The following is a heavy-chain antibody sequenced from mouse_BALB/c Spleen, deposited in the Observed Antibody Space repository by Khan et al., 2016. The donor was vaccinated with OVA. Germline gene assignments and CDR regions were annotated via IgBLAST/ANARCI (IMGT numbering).Heavy chain of an antibody. V-gene: IGHV14-3*02. CDR3: ARINA. CDR2: IDPANGTT. J-gene: IGHJ2*01. Sequence: VQLKESGAELVKPGASVKLSCTASGFNIKDTYMHWVKQRPEQGLEWIGRIDPANGTTKYDPKFQGKATITADTSSNTAYLQLSSLTSEDTAVYYWARINAWGQGTTLTVSS. CDR1: GFNIKDTY.